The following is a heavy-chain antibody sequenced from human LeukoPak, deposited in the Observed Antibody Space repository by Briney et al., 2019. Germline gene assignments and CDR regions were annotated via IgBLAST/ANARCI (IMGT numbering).Heavy chain of an antibody. CDR2: IYSGGST. V-gene: IGHV3-53*01. Sequence: GGSLRLSCAASGFTVSSNYMSWVRQAPGTGLEGVSVIYSGGSTYYADSVKGRFTISRDNTKNTLYLQMNSLRAEDTAVYYCARGPPQGPVADDYWGQGTLVTVSS. CDR1: GFTVSSNY. D-gene: IGHD6-19*01. CDR3: ARGPPQGPVADDY. J-gene: IGHJ4*02.